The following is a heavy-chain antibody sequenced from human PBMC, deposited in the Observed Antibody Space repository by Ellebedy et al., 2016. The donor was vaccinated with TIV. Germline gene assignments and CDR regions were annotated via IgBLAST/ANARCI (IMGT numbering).Heavy chain of an antibody. V-gene: IGHV1-69*13. J-gene: IGHJ4*02. D-gene: IGHD3-22*01. CDR1: GGTFSSYA. Sequence: SVKVSXXASGGTFSSYAISWVRQAPGQGLEWMGGIIPIFGTANYAQKFQGRVTITADESTSTAYMELSSLRSEDTAVYYCASDDSSGYYHHYWGQGTLVTVSS. CDR2: IIPIFGTA. CDR3: ASDDSSGYYHHY.